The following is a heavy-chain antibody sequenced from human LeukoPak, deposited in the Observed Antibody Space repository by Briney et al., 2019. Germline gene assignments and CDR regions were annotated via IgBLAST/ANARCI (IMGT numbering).Heavy chain of an antibody. D-gene: IGHD5-24*01. J-gene: IGHJ4*02. V-gene: IGHV3-74*01. CDR2: IYSDGSST. Sequence: PGGSLRLSCAASGFTFSIYGMHWVRQAPGKGLVWLSRIYSDGSSTSYADSVKGRFTISRDNAKNTLYLQMNSLRAEDTAVYYCARARVGYILDYWGQGTLVTVSS. CDR3: ARARVGYILDY. CDR1: GFTFSIYG.